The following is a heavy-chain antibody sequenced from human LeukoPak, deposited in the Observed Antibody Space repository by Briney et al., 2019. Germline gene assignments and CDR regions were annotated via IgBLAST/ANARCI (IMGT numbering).Heavy chain of an antibody. CDR1: GFTFSSYS. J-gene: IGHJ4*02. V-gene: IGHV3-48*01. CDR2: ISGSSSTI. Sequence: GGSLRLSCAASGFTFSSYSMNWVRQAPGKGLEWGSYISGSSSTIYYADSVKGRFTISRDNSKNTLYLQMNSLRAEDTAVYYCARENRSGWVDYWGQGTLVTVSS. D-gene: IGHD6-19*01. CDR3: ARENRSGWVDY.